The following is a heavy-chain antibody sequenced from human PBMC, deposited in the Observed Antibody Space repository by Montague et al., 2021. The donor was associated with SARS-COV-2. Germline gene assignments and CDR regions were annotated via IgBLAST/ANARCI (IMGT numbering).Heavy chain of an antibody. CDR1: GGSFSTYS. V-gene: IGHV4-34*01. D-gene: IGHD3-10*01. CDR2: VHHGGST. J-gene: IGHJ6*03. Sequence: SKTLSLTCAVHGGSFSTYSWNWIRQPPGKGLEWIGEVHHGGSTNYNPSLKSRVTISADTSKDQFSLKLTSVAAADTAVYYCARLGDGVVPSPILGVGPYYSYNYMDVWGKGTTVTVSS. CDR3: ARLGDGVVPSPILGVGPYYSYNYMDV.